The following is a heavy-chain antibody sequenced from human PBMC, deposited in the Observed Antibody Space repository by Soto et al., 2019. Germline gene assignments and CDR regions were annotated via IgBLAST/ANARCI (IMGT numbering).Heavy chain of an antibody. D-gene: IGHD2-15*01. Sequence: GGSLRLSCAASGFTFSSYAMSWVRQAPGKGLEWVSAISNSGGSTYYADSVKGRFTISRDNSKNTLYLQMNSLRAEDTAVYYCAKGSRAYCSGGSCFFDYWGQGTLVTVSS. CDR1: GFTFSSYA. CDR3: AKGSRAYCSGGSCFFDY. J-gene: IGHJ4*02. CDR2: ISNSGGST. V-gene: IGHV3-23*01.